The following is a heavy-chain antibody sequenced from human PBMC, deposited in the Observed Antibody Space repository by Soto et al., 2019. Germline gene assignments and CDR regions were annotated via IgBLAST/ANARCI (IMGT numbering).Heavy chain of an antibody. CDR1: GGTFSSYA. D-gene: IGHD6-19*01. Sequence: QVQLVQSGAEVKKPGSSVKVSCKASGGTFSSYAISWVRQAPGQGLEWMGGIIPIFGTANYAQKFQGRVTITADESTSTAYMELSSLRSEDTAVYYCARETGYRSGWANHWYFDLWGRGTLVTVSS. CDR2: IIPIFGTA. CDR3: ARETGYRSGWANHWYFDL. J-gene: IGHJ2*01. V-gene: IGHV1-69*12.